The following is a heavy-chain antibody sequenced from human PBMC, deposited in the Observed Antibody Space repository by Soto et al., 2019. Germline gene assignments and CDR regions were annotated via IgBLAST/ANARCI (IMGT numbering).Heavy chain of an antibody. V-gene: IGHV2-5*02. CDR2: IYLDDDK. D-gene: IGHD3-3*01. Sequence: QITLNESGPTQVKPRQTLTLTCTFSGFSLTTSGVGVGWIRQSPGKAPEWLALIYLDDDKRYSPTLKSRLTITKDTAKNQVVLTMADLAPADTATYYCAHRVLRTVFGLVTTTAIYFDFWGQGTPVAVSS. CDR1: GFSLTTSGVG. CDR3: AHRVLRTVFGLVTTTAIYFDF. J-gene: IGHJ4*02.